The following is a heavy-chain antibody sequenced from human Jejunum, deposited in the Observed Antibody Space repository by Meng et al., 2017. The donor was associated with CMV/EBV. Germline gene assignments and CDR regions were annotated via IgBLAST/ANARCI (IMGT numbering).Heavy chain of an antibody. D-gene: IGHD2-2*01. CDR2: VDAGNGNT. CDR1: GYSLTNSL. J-gene: IGHJ4*02. V-gene: IGHV1-3*01. CDR3: ARERTGDSSSYPPFAY. Sequence: GYSLTNSLWCWVRQGRGQRREWRGWVDAGNGNTKDTQKCQDRVTITRDTSATTAYLALSCLRSEDTAVYYCARERTGDSSSYPPFAYWGQGTLVTVSS.